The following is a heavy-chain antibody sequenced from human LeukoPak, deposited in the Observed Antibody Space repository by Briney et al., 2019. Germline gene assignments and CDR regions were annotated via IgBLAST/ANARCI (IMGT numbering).Heavy chain of an antibody. CDR1: GFTFSSYS. Sequence: GGSLRLSCAASGFTFSSYSMNWVRQAPGKRLEWVSSISSSSSYIYYADSVKGRFTISRDNAKNSLYLQMHSMRAEDTAVYYCARDQTRVDYWGQGTLVTVSS. V-gene: IGHV3-21*01. CDR2: ISSSSSYI. D-gene: IGHD4-11*01. J-gene: IGHJ4*02. CDR3: ARDQTRVDY.